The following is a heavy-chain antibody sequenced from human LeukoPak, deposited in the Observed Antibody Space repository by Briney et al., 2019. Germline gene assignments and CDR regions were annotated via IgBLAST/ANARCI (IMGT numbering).Heavy chain of an antibody. Sequence: GGSLRLSCAASEFTFSSYWMHWVRQAPGKGLVWVSRINNDGSITSYADSVKGRFTISRDNAKNTLYLQMNSLRAEDTAVYYCARASDPWLQLTWGQGTLVTVSS. CDR3: ARASDPWLQLT. CDR1: EFTFSSYW. D-gene: IGHD5-24*01. CDR2: INNDGSIT. V-gene: IGHV3-74*01. J-gene: IGHJ5*02.